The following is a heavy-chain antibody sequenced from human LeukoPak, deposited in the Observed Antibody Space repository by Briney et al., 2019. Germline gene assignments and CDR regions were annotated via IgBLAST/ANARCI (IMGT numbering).Heavy chain of an antibody. V-gene: IGHV4-59*01. CDR2: IYYSGST. Sequence: SATLSLTCSVSGGSFSTYYWSWIRQPPGKGLEWIGFIYYSGSTDCNPSLKSRVTISIDTSKKQFSLKLSSVTAADTAVYYCARGVVLTGYPLDFWGRGTLVTVSS. CDR3: ARGVVLTGYPLDF. D-gene: IGHD3-9*01. CDR1: GGSFSTYY. J-gene: IGHJ4*02.